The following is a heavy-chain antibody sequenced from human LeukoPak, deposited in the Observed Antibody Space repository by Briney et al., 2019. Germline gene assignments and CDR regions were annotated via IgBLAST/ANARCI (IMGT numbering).Heavy chain of an antibody. V-gene: IGHV1-69*13. J-gene: IGHJ4*02. D-gene: IGHD5-12*01. CDR3: ASQTSPDSGYDPLRFDY. CDR1: GYTFTSYD. CDR2: IIPIFGTA. Sequence: SVKVSCKASGYTFTSYDINWVRQAPGQGLEWMGGIIPIFGTANYAQKFQGRVTITADESTSTAYMELSSLRSEDTAVYYCASQTSPDSGYDPLRFDYWGQGTLVTVSS.